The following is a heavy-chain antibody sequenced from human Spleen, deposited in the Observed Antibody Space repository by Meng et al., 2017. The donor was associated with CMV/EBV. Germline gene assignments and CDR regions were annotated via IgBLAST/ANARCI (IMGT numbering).Heavy chain of an antibody. CDR2: IIPIFGTA. CDR1: GGTFSSYA. D-gene: IGHD5-12*01. Sequence: QVQLVDSGAEVKKPGSSVKVSCKASGGTFSSYAISWVRQAPGQGLEWMGGIIPIFGTANYAQKFQGRVTITADESTSTAYMELSSLRSEDTAVYYCARPLRLTSWSSFDYWGQGTLVTVSS. J-gene: IGHJ4*02. V-gene: IGHV1-69*01. CDR3: ARPLRLTSWSSFDY.